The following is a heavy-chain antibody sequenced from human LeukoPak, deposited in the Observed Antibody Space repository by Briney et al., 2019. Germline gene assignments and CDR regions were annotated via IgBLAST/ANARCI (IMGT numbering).Heavy chain of an antibody. CDR3: ARGSGYFDY. D-gene: IGHD3-22*01. V-gene: IGHV3-21*01. J-gene: IGHJ4*02. Sequence: KSGGSLRLSCAASGFTFSSYSMSLVRQAPGKGLEWVSSISSSSSYIYYADAVKGRFTISRENAKNSLYLKMNSLSAEDTAVYYCARGSGYFDYWGQGTLVTVSS. CDR1: GFTFSSYS. CDR2: ISSSSSYI.